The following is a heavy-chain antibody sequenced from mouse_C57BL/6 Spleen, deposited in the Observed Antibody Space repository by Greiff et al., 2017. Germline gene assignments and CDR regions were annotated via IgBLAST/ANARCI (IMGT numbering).Heavy chain of an antibody. CDR3: ARTETAQATGAMDY. J-gene: IGHJ4*01. Sequence: EVQLQQSGPVLVKPGASVKMSCKASGYTFTDYYMNWVKLSHGKSLEWIGVINPYNGGTSYNQKFKGKATLTVDKSSSTAYMELNSLTSEDSAVYYCARTETAQATGAMDYWGQGTSGTVSS. CDR1: GYTFTDYY. CDR2: INPYNGGT. V-gene: IGHV1-19*01. D-gene: IGHD3-2*02.